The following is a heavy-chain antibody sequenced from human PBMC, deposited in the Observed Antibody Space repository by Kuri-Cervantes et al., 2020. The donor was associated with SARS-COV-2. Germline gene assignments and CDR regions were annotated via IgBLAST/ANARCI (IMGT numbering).Heavy chain of an antibody. Sequence: SCTVSGGSISSGGYYWSWIRQHPGKGLEWIGYIYYSGSIYYNPSLKSRVTISVDTSKNQFSLKLSSVTAADTAVYYCARGRGGYGLMVYAIHYFDYWGQGTLVTVSS. CDR1: GGSISSGGYY. CDR2: IYYSGSI. D-gene: IGHD2-8*01. CDR3: ARGRGGYGLMVYAIHYFDY. J-gene: IGHJ4*02. V-gene: IGHV4-31*02.